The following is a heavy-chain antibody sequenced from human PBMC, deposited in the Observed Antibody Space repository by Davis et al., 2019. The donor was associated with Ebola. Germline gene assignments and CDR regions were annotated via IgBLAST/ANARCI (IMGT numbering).Heavy chain of an antibody. Sequence: GESLKISCVASGFTFTTYSMSWVRQAPGKALEWVSSISSDSDYIYYADSVKGRFTISRDNAKNSVILQMNSLRAEDTAVYFCARGWRDAFDFWGQGTMVTVSS. CDR2: ISSDSDYI. J-gene: IGHJ3*01. CDR3: ARGWRDAFDF. V-gene: IGHV3-21*01. CDR1: GFTFTTYS.